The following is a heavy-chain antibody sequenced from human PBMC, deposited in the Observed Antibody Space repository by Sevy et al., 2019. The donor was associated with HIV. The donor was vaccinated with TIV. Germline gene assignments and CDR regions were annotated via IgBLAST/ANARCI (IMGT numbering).Heavy chain of an antibody. D-gene: IGHD3-22*01. V-gene: IGHV3-23*01. CDR2: ISGSGGST. CDR3: AKDEDYYDSSGSSDNNYYYMDV. Sequence: GGSLRLSCAASGFTFSSYAMSWVRQAPGKGLEWVSPISGSGGSTYYADSVKGRFTISRDNSKNTLYLQMNSLRAEDTAVYYCAKDEDYYDSSGSSDNNYYYMDVWGKGTTVTVSS. J-gene: IGHJ6*03. CDR1: GFTFSSYA.